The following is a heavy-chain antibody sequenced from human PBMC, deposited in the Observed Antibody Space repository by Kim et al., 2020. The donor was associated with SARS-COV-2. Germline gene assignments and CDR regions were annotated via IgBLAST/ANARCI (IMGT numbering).Heavy chain of an antibody. CDR2: MNPNSGNT. CDR1: GYTFTSYD. V-gene: IGHV1-8*01. CDR3: ARGTPQYIVVVPAATFDYYYYMDV. D-gene: IGHD2-2*01. Sequence: ASVKVSCKASGYTFTSYDINWVRQATGQGLEWMGWMNPNSGNTGYAQKFQGRVTMTRNTSISTAYMELSSLRSEDTAVYYCARGTPQYIVVVPAATFDYYYYMDVWGKGTTVTVSS. J-gene: IGHJ6*03.